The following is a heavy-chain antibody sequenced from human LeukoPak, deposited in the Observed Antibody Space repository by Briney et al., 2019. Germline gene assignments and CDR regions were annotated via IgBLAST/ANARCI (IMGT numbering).Heavy chain of an antibody. V-gene: IGHV3-23*01. CDR3: ARDPRGAAGYGDYGMVAFDI. CDR1: GFTFSGYA. J-gene: IGHJ3*02. D-gene: IGHD4-17*01. Sequence: PGGSLRLSCAASGFTFSGYAMSWVCQAPGKGLEWVSAISGSGGSTYYADSVKGRFTISRDNSKNTLYLQMNSLRAGDTAVYYCARDPRGAAGYGDYGMVAFDIWGQGTMVTVSS. CDR2: ISGSGGST.